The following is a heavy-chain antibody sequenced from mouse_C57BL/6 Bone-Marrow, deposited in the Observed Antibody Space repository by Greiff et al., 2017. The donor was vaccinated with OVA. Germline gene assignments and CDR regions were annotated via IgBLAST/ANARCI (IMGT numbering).Heavy chain of an antibody. V-gene: IGHV1-18*01. D-gene: IGHD2-12*01. Sequence: VQLQQSGPELVKPGASVKIPCKASGYTFTDYNMDWVKQSHGKSLEWIGDINPNNGGTIYNQKFKGKATLTVDKSSSTAYMELRSLTSEDTAVYYCARSDYSPDYYAMDYWGQGTSVTVSS. CDR3: ARSDYSPDYYAMDY. CDR2: INPNNGGT. CDR1: GYTFTDYN. J-gene: IGHJ4*01.